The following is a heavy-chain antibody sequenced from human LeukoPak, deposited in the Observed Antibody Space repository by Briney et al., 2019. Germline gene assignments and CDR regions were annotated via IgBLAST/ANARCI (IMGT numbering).Heavy chain of an antibody. CDR2: IIPIFGIA. D-gene: IGHD6-6*01. CDR3: ARETYSSSSGYFDY. Sequence: SVKVSCKAPGGTFSSYAISWVRQAPGQGLEWMGGIIPIFGIANYAQKFQGRVTITADKSTNTAYMELSSLRSEDTAVYYCARETYSSSSGYFDYWGQGTLVTVSS. J-gene: IGHJ4*02. V-gene: IGHV1-69*10. CDR1: GGTFSSYA.